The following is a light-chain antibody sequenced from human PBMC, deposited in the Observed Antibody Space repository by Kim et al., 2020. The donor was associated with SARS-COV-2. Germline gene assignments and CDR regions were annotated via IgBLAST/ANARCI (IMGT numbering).Light chain of an antibody. J-gene: IGKJ1*01. Sequence: ASVGDSVTITCRASQGIRKDLGWYQQKPGKAPKLLIYAASSLQTGVPSRFSGSGSGTTFTLTISSLQPEDFATYYCLQDYDYPWTFGQGTKLDIK. CDR3: LQDYDYPWT. CDR2: AAS. CDR1: QGIRKD. V-gene: IGKV1-6*01.